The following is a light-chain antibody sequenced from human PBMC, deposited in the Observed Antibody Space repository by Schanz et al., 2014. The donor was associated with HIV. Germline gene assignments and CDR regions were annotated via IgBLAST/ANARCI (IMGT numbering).Light chain of an antibody. CDR3: LSYDNTLSGSRI. J-gene: IGLJ2*01. V-gene: IGLV1-40*01. CDR2: ANT. CDR1: NSNIGATSH. Sequence: QSVLTQPPSVSGAPGQGVTISCTGSNSNIGATSHVHWYQQLPGTAPKFLIYANTNRPSGVPDRFSGSKSGTSASLAITGLQAEDEADYYCLSYDNTLSGSRIFGGGTKLTVL.